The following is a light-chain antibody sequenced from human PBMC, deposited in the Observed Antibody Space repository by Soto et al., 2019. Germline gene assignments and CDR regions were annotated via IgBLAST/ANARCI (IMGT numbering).Light chain of an antibody. V-gene: IGKV3-20*01. J-gene: IGKJ1*01. CDR1: QSVSSSY. CDR3: QQYGRAPWT. CDR2: LAS. Sequence: DIVLTQSPGTLSSSPGERATLSCRASQSVSSSYLAWYQQKPGQAPRLLMYLASSRATGIPDMFSGSGSGTDFTRTISGLEPEDFAVYYCQQYGRAPWTFGQGTKVEIK.